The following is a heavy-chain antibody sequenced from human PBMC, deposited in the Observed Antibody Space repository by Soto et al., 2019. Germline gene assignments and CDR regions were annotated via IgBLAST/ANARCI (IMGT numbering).Heavy chain of an antibody. CDR1: GFTFSSYG. Sequence: GGSLRLSCAASGFTFSSYGMHWVRQAPGKGLEWVAVISYDGSNKYYADSVKGRFTISRDNAKNSLYLQMNSLRAEDTAVYYCARDGGYSSSNRPNCWGQGTLVTVSS. V-gene: IGHV3-30*03. CDR2: ISYDGSNK. D-gene: IGHD6-13*01. CDR3: ARDGGYSSSNRPNC. J-gene: IGHJ4*02.